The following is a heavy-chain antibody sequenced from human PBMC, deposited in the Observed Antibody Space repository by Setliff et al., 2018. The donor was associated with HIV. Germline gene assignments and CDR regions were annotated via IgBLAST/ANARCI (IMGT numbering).Heavy chain of an antibody. CDR1: GGSLSSSNYY. V-gene: IGHV4-39*01. D-gene: IGHD7-27*01. J-gene: IGHJ4*02. Sequence: PSETLSLTCNVSGGSLSSSNYYCGWIRQHPGKGREWIGSIYYSGNTYYNPSLKSRVTISGDTSKKQFSLKLRAVTAADSAVYYCARQGRPGDFDSWGQGTLVTVSS. CDR3: ARQGRPGDFDS. CDR2: IYYSGNT.